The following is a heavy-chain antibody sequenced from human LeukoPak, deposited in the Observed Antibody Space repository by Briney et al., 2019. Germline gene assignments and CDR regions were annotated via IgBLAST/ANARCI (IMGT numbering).Heavy chain of an antibody. J-gene: IGHJ4*02. V-gene: IGHV2-5*01. CDR2: IYWNDDK. Sequence: SGPTLVKPTQTLTLTCTFSGFSLSTSGVGVGWIRQPPGKALEWLALIYWNDDKRYSPSLKSRLTITKDTSKNQVVLTMTDMDPVDTATYYCAHGSVHYYDSSGFDYWGQGTLVTVSS. CDR3: AHGSVHYYDSSGFDY. CDR1: GFSLSTSGVG. D-gene: IGHD3-22*01.